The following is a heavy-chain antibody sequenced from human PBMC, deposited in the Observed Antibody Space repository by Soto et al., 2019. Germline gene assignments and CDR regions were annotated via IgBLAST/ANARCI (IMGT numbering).Heavy chain of an antibody. CDR2: ISAYNGNT. D-gene: IGHD2-2*01. CDR3: ARELDIVVVPAARRVPYNWFDT. J-gene: IGHJ5*02. CDR1: GYTFTSYG. Sequence: ASVKVSCKASGYTFTSYGISWVRQAPGQGLEWMGWISAYNGNTNYAQKLQGRVTMTTDTSTSTAYMELRSLRSDDTAVYYCARELDIVVVPAARRVPYNWFDTWGEGTLVTV. V-gene: IGHV1-18*01.